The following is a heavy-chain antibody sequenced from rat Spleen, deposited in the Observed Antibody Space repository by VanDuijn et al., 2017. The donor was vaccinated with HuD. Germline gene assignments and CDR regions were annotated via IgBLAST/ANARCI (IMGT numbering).Heavy chain of an antibody. J-gene: IGHJ2*01. Sequence: EVQLVESGGGLVQPGRSLKLSCAASGFTFSNYGMHWIRQAPTKGLEWVASISTGGGNTYYRDSVKGRFTISRDNAKSTLYLQMDSLRSEDTATYYCARGGVYTTDWFDYWGQGVKVTVSS. CDR2: ISTGGGNT. V-gene: IGHV5-19*01. D-gene: IGHD1-6*01. CDR1: GFTFSNYG. CDR3: ARGGVYTTDWFDY.